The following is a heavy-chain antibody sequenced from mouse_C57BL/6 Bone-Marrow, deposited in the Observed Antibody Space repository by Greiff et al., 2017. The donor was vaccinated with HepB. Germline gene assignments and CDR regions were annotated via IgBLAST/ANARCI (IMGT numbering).Heavy chain of an antibody. CDR3: ARYYYGSWYFDV. CDR2: INPSSGYT. D-gene: IGHD1-1*01. V-gene: IGHV1-4*01. CDR1: GYTFTSYT. Sequence: LVESGAELARPGASVKMSCKASGYTFTSYTMHWVKQRPGQGLEWIGYINPSSGYTKYNQKFKDKATLTADKSSSTAYMQLSSLTSEDSAVYYCARYYYGSWYFDVWGTGTTVTVSS. J-gene: IGHJ1*03.